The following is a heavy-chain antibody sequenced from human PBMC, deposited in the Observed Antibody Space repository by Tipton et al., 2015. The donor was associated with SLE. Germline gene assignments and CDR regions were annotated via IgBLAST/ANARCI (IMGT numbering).Heavy chain of an antibody. J-gene: IGHJ6*02. D-gene: IGHD2-15*01. V-gene: IGHV3-48*01. CDR3: ARGSCCSGGSCYPGYYYGMDV. CDR2: ISSSSTI. CDR1: GFTFSSYS. Sequence: SLRLSCAASGFTFSSYSMNWVRQAPGKGLEWVSYISSSSTIYYADSVKGRFTISRDNAKNSLYLQMNSLRAEDTAVYYCARGSCCSGGSCYPGYYYGMDVWGQGPTVTVSS.